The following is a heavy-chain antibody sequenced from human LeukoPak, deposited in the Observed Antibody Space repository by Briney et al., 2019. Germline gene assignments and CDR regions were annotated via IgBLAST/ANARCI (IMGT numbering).Heavy chain of an antibody. V-gene: IGHV1-2*06. CDR3: ARDRRITGTTSNWFDP. Sequence: SVQVSCKASGYTFTGYYMHWVRQAPGQGLEWMGRINPNSGGTNYAQKFQGRVTMTRDTSISTAYMELSRLRSDDTAVYYCARDRRITGTTSNWFDPWGQGTLVTVSS. D-gene: IGHD1-7*01. CDR1: GYTFTGYY. J-gene: IGHJ5*02. CDR2: INPNSGGT.